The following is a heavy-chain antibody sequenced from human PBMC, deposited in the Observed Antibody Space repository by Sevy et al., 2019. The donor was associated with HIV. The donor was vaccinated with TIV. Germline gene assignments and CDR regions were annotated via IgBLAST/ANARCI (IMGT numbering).Heavy chain of an antibody. Sequence: SETLSLTCTVSGGSISGYYWSWIRQSPGKGLEWIAYTHSNGNTNHNPSLKSRVTISIDTSKNQFSLKLSSVTAADTAVYYCTRDRYTLVRGIIMTWFDPWGQGTLVTVSS. J-gene: IGHJ5*02. CDR1: GGSISGYY. D-gene: IGHD3-10*01. V-gene: IGHV4-59*01. CDR2: THSNGNT. CDR3: TRDRYTLVRGIIMTWFDP.